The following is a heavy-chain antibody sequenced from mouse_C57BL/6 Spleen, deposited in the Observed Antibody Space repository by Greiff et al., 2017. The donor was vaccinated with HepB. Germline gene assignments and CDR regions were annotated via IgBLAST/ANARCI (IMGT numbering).Heavy chain of an antibody. J-gene: IGHJ2*01. CDR3: ARGMGDY. D-gene: IGHD2-10*02. Sequence: VQLQQSGPELVKPGASVKISCKASGYAFSSSWMNWVKQRPGKGLEWIGRIYPGDGDTNYNGKFKGKATLTADKSSRTAYMQLSSLTSADSAVYFCARGMGDYWGQGTTLTVSS. CDR1: GYAFSSSW. V-gene: IGHV1-82*01. CDR2: IYPGDGDT.